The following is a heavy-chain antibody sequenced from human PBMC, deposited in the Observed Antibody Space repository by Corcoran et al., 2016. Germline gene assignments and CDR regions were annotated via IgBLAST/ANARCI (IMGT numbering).Heavy chain of an antibody. D-gene: IGHD6-13*01. Sequence: EVQLVESGGGLVQPGGSLGLSCAVSGFAFDTYWMNWVRQAPGKGLEWVANIKGGENEKYYVDSVKGRFTISRDNAKNLVFLQMNSLRAEDTAVYYCARSSWNDYWGQGTLVTVSS. CDR2: IKGGENEK. CDR3: ARSSWNDY. V-gene: IGHV3-7*01. J-gene: IGHJ4*02. CDR1: GFAFDTYW.